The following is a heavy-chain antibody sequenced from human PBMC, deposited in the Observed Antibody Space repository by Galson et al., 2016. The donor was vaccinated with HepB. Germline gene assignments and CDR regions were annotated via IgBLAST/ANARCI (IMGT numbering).Heavy chain of an antibody. J-gene: IGHJ3*02. V-gene: IGHV3-74*03. CDR2: INNDGSNT. CDR3: ARPGYCSGSSCYVPFDI. Sequence: SLRLSCAASGFTFSSYWMHWVRQAPGKGLVWVSRINNDGSNTTYADSVKDRFTISRDNAKNTLYLQMNSLRAEDTAVYYCARPGYCSGSSCYVPFDIWGQGTMATVSS. D-gene: IGHD2-15*01. CDR1: GFTFSSYW.